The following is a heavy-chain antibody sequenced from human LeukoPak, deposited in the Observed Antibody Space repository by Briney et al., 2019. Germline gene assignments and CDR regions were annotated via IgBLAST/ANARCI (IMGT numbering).Heavy chain of an antibody. V-gene: IGHV3-72*01. CDR2: SRNKAKSHTR. Sequence: PGGSLSLSCVVSGFTFSDHFLDWVRQAPGKGLEWVGRSRNKAKSHTREYAASVKGRFTISRDDSKNSLYLQMNSLKTEDTAVYYCVRVGSVAGSDYLDYWGQGTLVTVSS. CDR1: GFTFSDHF. D-gene: IGHD6-19*01. CDR3: VRVGSVAGSDYLDY. J-gene: IGHJ4*02.